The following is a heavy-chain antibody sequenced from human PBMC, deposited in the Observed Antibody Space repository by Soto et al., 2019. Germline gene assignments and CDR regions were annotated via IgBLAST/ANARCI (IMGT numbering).Heavy chain of an antibody. CDR1: GGTFRTES. CDR3: ARGHEYGGNSDALDV. Sequence: QVHLVQSGAEVKKPGSSVKVSCKYSGGTFRTESINWVRQAPGQGLEWMGGILPFFGTADYAPRFQGRVTINADGATKTAYMELSRLTSQDTAVYFCARGHEYGGNSDALDVWGQGTMVTVSS. V-gene: IGHV1-69*13. J-gene: IGHJ3*01. D-gene: IGHD4-17*01. CDR2: ILPFFGTA.